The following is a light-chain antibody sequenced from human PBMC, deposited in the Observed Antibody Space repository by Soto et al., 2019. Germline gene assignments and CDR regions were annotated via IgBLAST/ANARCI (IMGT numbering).Light chain of an antibody. CDR3: QQYNSYSPA. J-gene: IGKJ1*01. CDR2: DAS. Sequence: EIVLTHSPGTLSLSPGERATLSCSASQSVSSSYLAWYQQKPGQPPRLLIYDASTRATGIPDRFSGSGSGTDFTLTISSLQPDDFATYYCQQYNSYSPAFGQGTKVDIK. CDR1: QSVSSSY. V-gene: IGKV3-20*01.